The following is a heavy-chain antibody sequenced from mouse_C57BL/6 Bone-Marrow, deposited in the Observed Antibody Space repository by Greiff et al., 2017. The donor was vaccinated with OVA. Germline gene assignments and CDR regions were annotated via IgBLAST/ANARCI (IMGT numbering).Heavy chain of an antibody. J-gene: IGHJ4*01. D-gene: IGHD2-4*01. CDR3: ARHEEGGITPYYYAMDY. CDR2: FYPGSGRI. V-gene: IGHV1-62-2*01. CDR1: GYTFTEYT. Sequence: QVQLQQSGAELVKPGASVKLSCKASGYTFTEYTIHWVKQRSGQGLEWIGWFYPGSGRIKYNEKFKDKATLTADKSSSTVYMELSRLTSEDSAVYFCARHEEGGITPYYYAMDYWGQGTSVTVSS.